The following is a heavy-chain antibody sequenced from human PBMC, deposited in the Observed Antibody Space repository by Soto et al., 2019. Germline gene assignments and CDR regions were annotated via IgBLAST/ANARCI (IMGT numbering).Heavy chain of an antibody. V-gene: IGHV4-59*08. CDR3: ARLGAFYQALDS. Sequence: QVQLQESGPGLVKPSETLSLRCSVSGASLSPNYWSWIRQPPGKGLEWIGYIYYAGTTTYNPSHTSRLTISLNTSKNEVSLDLTSVTAAATAVYYCARLGAFYQALDSWGQGTLVTVSS. CDR2: IYYAGTT. CDR1: GASLSPNY. D-gene: IGHD2-2*01. J-gene: IGHJ4*02.